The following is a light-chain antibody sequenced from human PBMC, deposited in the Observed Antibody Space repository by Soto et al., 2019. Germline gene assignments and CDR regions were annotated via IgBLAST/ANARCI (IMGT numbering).Light chain of an antibody. CDR1: QSISGY. V-gene: IGKV1-39*01. CDR2: AAS. J-gene: IGKJ4*01. Sequence: DIQMTQSPSSLSASIGDRVTITCRANQSISGYLNWYQQRPGKAPNLLIYAASSLQRGVPSRFSGSGSVTDFTLTISSLQPEDFATYYCQPSYSTRLTFGGGTKVEIK. CDR3: QPSYSTRLT.